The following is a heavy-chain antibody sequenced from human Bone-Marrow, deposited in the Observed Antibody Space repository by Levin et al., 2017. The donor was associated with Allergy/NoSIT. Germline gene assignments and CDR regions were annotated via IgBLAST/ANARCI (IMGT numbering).Heavy chain of an antibody. J-gene: IGHJ4*02. V-gene: IGHV4-59*01. Sequence: ASETLSLTCTVSGGSISSYYWSWIRQPPGKGLEWIGYIYYSGSTNYNPSLKSRVTISVDTSKNQFSLKLSSVTAADTAVYYCARAAWLWSENYFDYWGQGTLVTVSS. CDR2: IYYSGST. CDR1: GGSISSYY. CDR3: ARAAWLWSENYFDY. D-gene: IGHD1-1*01.